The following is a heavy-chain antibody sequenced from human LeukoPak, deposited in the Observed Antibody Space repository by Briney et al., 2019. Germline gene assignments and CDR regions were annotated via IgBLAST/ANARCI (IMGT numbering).Heavy chain of an antibody. CDR3: ARDQWGPDV. J-gene: IGHJ6*04. D-gene: IGHD2-8*01. CDR2: IKQDGSEK. V-gene: IGHV3-7*03. CDR1: GFTLSAYW. Sequence: PGGSLRLSCAVSGFTLSAYWMTWVRQAPVKGLEWVANIKQDGSEKYYVDSVKGRFTISRDNAKNSLYLQMNSLRAEDTAVYYCARDQWGPDVWGKGTTVTVSS.